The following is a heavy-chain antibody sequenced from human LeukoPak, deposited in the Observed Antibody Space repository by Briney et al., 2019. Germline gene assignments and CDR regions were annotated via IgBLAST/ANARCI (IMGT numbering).Heavy chain of an antibody. CDR1: GFTFSSYW. D-gene: IGHD2-8*01. J-gene: IGHJ3*02. CDR3: ARVQGHPPNGLDI. V-gene: IGHV3-74*01. Sequence: GGSLRLTCAASGFTFSSYWMHWVRQAPGKGLVWVSRINSDGSSTSYADSVKGRFTISRDNAKNTLYLQMNSLRADDTAVYYCARVQGHPPNGLDIWGQGTMVTVSS. CDR2: INSDGSST.